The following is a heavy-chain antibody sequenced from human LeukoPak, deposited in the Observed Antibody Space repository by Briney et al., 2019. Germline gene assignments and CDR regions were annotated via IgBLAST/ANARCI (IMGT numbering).Heavy chain of an antibody. V-gene: IGHV3-23*01. D-gene: IGHD2-15*01. CDR2: ISKNGDTT. Sequence: GGSLRLSCAASGFTFSSYGIHWVRQAPGRGLEWVSVISKNGDTTYYADSVKGRFTISRDNSKNTLYLQMNSLRAEDTALYFCATRQFCSGGTCYGLSFWGQGTMVTISS. J-gene: IGHJ3*01. CDR3: ATRQFCSGGTCYGLSF. CDR1: GFTFSSYG.